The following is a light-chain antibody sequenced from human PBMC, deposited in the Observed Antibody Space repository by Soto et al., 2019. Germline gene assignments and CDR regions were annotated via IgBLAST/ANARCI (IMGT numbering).Light chain of an antibody. CDR1: RSNIGSNT. V-gene: IGLV1-44*01. CDR3: AIWDDSLNGFYV. J-gene: IGLJ1*01. CDR2: GNN. Sequence: QSVLTQPPSASGTPGQTVTISCSGGRSNIGSNTVNWYQQLPGTAPKLLIYGNNQRPSGVPDRFPGLRSGTSASLAISGLRSEDEADYYCAIWDDSLNGFYVFGVGTKLTVL.